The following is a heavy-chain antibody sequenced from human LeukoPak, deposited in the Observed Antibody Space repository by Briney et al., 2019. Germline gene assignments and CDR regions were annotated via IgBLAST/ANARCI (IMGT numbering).Heavy chain of an antibody. D-gene: IGHD1-26*01. CDR1: GGSISSSSYY. CDR2: IYYSGST. CDR3: ARGVRVGASGKYYFDY. J-gene: IGHJ4*02. Sequence: PSETLSLTCTVSGGSISSSSYYLGWIRQPPGKGLEWIGSIYYSGSTYYNPSLKSRVTISVDTSKNQFSLKLSSVTAADTAVYYCARGVRVGASGKYYFDYWGQGTLVTVSS. V-gene: IGHV4-39*07.